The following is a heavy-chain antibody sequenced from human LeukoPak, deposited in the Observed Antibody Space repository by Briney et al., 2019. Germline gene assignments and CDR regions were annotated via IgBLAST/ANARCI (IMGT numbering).Heavy chain of an antibody. CDR2: ISSSSSYI. V-gene: IGHV3-21*01. J-gene: IGHJ4*02. CDR3: ASWAGTTAGFSGPFDF. Sequence: GGSLRLSCAASGFSFTFYSMNWVRQAPGKGLEWVSSISSSSSYIYYADSVKGRFTISRDNAKNTLYLQMNSLRGEDTAVYYCASWAGTTAGFSGPFDFWGQGTLVTVSS. CDR1: GFSFTFYS. D-gene: IGHD6-25*01.